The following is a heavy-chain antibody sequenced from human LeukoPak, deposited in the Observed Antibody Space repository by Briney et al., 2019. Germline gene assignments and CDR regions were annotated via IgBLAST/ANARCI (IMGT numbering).Heavy chain of an antibody. D-gene: IGHD2-2*01. CDR2: IYSGGGT. Sequence: GGSLRLSCAASGFTFSNFYMSWVRQAPGKGLEWVSLIYSGGGTNHAGSVKGRFTISRDHSKNTLYLQMNSLRAEDTAVYYCARYCSSTNCWKDAFDIWGQGTMVTVSS. V-gene: IGHV3-53*01. CDR1: GFTFSNFY. CDR3: ARYCSSTNCWKDAFDI. J-gene: IGHJ3*02.